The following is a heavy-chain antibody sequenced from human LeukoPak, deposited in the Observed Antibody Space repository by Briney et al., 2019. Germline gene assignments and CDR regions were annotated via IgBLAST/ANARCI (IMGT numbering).Heavy chain of an antibody. D-gene: IGHD2-15*01. CDR1: GYSISSGYY. CDR3: ARLPSLYCSGGSCYSSDYYYYMDV. J-gene: IGHJ6*03. Sequence: SSETLSLTCTVSGYSISSGYYWGWIRQPPGKGLEWIGSIYHSGSTYYNPSLKSRVTISVDTSKNQFSLKLSSVTAADTAVYYCARLPSLYCSGGSCYSSDYYYYMDVWGKGTTVTISS. V-gene: IGHV4-38-2*02. CDR2: IYHSGST.